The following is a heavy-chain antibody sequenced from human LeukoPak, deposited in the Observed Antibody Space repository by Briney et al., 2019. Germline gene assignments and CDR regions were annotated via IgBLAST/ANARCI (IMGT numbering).Heavy chain of an antibody. J-gene: IGHJ6*02. CDR1: GFTFSTYT. CDR2: ISSDGYNQ. V-gene: IGHV3-30-3*01. CDR3: ARDSYGMDV. Sequence: GRSLRLSCEASGFTFSTYTLHWVRLAPGKGLDWVAVISSDGYNQYYADSVKGRFTISRDNFKDTLYLQMNSLRAEDTAVYYRARDSYGMDVWGQGTTVTVSS.